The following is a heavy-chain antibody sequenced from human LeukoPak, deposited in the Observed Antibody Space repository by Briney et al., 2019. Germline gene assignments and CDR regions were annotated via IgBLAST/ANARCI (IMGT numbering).Heavy chain of an antibody. D-gene: IGHD3-10*01. V-gene: IGHV3-7*01. CDR3: AKLGDDY. CDR1: GFTLSRYW. Sequence: GGSLRLSCAASGFTLSRYWMTWVRQAPGKGLEWVANIKQDGSEKDYVDSVKGRFTISRDNAESSLYLQMNSLRAEDTAVYYCAKLGDDYWGQGTLVTVSS. CDR2: IKQDGSEK. J-gene: IGHJ4*02.